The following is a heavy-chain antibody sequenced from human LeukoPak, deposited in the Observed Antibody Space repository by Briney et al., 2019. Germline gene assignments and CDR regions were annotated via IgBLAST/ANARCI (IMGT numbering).Heavy chain of an antibody. CDR3: ARDLGLWDSSGWYPKAYYYYMDV. CDR1: GGTFSSYA. CDR2: IIPIFGTA. V-gene: IGHV1-69*06. Sequence: GASVKVSCKASGGTFSSYAISWVRQAPGQGLEWMGGIIPIFGTANYAQKFQGRVTITADKSTSTAYMELSRLRSDDTAVYYCARDLGLWDSSGWYPKAYYYYMDVWGKGTTVTISS. D-gene: IGHD6-19*01. J-gene: IGHJ6*03.